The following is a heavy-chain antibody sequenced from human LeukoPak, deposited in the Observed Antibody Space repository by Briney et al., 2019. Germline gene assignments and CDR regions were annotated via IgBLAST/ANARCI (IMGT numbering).Heavy chain of an antibody. CDR3: GKLFGGYDGGSGIDY. J-gene: IGHJ4*02. V-gene: IGHV3-30-3*02. CDR1: GFTLSSYA. Sequence: GGSLRLSCAASGFTLSSYAMHCVRPAPDKGLEWVAVISYDGSNKYYADSVKGRFTISRDNSKNTVYLQMNSLRAEDTAVYYCGKLFGGYDGGSGIDYWGQGTLVTVSS. D-gene: IGHD5-12*01. CDR2: ISYDGSNK.